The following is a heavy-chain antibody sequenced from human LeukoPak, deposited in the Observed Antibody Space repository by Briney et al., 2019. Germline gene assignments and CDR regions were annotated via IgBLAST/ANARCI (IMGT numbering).Heavy chain of an antibody. J-gene: IGHJ4*02. D-gene: IGHD6-19*01. Sequence: PSQTLSLTCTVSGGSISSGSYYWSWIRQPARKGLEWIGRIYTSGSTNYNPSLKSRVTISVDTSKNQFSLKLSSVTAADTAVYYCARHTGYSSGWYQYYFDYWGQGTLVTVSS. V-gene: IGHV4-61*02. CDR2: IYTSGST. CDR3: ARHTGYSSGWYQYYFDY. CDR1: GGSISSGSYY.